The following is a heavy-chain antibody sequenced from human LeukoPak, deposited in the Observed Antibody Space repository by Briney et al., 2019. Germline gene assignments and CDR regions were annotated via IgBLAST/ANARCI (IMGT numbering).Heavy chain of an antibody. Sequence: GGSLRLSCAASGFTFSNYNMNWGRPAPGKGLEWVSSISSSSSYIYYADSVKGRFTISRDNTKNSLYLQMNSLRAEDTAVYYCARDSPYGTAGYWGQGTLVTVSS. J-gene: IGHJ4*02. CDR1: GFTFSNYN. CDR3: ARDSPYGTAGY. V-gene: IGHV3-21*01. CDR2: ISSSSSYI. D-gene: IGHD2-8*02.